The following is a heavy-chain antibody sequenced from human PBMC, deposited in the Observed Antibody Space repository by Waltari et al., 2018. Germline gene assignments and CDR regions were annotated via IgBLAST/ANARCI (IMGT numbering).Heavy chain of an antibody. Sequence: QVQLQQWGAGLLKPSETLSLTCAVYGGSFSGYYWSWIRQSPGKGLEWIGEINHSGSTNYNPSLKSRVTISVDTSKNQFSLKLSSVTAADTAVYYCARTAYYDFWRNSNWFDPWGQGTLVTVSS. V-gene: IGHV4-34*01. J-gene: IGHJ5*02. CDR1: GGSFSGYY. CDR3: ARTAYYDFWRNSNWFDP. CDR2: INHSGST. D-gene: IGHD3-3*01.